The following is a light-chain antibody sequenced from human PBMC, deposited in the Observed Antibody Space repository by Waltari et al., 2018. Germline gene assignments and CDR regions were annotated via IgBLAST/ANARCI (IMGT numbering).Light chain of an antibody. CDR2: GAS. V-gene: IGKV3-20*01. Sequence: EIVLTQSPGTLSLSPGERATLSCGASQSVSSSYLAWYQQKPGQAPRLLIYGASSRATGIPDRFSGSESGTDFTLTISRLEPEDFAVYYCQQYGSSPLTFGQGTRLEIK. J-gene: IGKJ5*01. CDR1: QSVSSSY. CDR3: QQYGSSPLT.